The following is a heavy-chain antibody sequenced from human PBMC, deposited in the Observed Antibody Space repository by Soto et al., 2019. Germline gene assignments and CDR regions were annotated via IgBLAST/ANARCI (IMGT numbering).Heavy chain of an antibody. CDR1: GSTFSNAW. CDR2: IKSKTDGGTT. CDR3: TTEPSFLEWLLPHDAFDI. D-gene: IGHD3-3*02. Sequence: GGSLRLSCAASGSTFSNAWMSWVRQAPGKGLEWVGRIKSKTDGGTTDYAAPVKGRFTISRDDSKNTLYLQMNSLKTEDTAVYYCTTEPSFLEWLLPHDAFDIWGQGTMVTVSS. J-gene: IGHJ3*02. V-gene: IGHV3-15*01.